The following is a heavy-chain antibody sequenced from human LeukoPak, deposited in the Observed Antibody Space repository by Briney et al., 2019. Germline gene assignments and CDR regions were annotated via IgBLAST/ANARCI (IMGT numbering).Heavy chain of an antibody. CDR2: MSYDGTKE. V-gene: IGHV3-30*15. D-gene: IGHD2-21*01. Sequence: GGSLRLSCAASGFTFSRFAMHWVRQAPGKGLEWVAVMSYDGTKENYADSVKGRFTISRDNSKNTRYLQMSSLTTEDTAVYYCSKDGDVVGESFDYWGQGTLVTVSS. CDR1: GFTFSRFA. J-gene: IGHJ4*02. CDR3: SKDGDVVGESFDY.